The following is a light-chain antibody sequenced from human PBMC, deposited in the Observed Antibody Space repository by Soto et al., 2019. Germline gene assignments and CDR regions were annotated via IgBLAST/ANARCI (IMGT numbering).Light chain of an antibody. CDR3: LQYNSHPLT. Sequence: DIQMTQSPSAMSASLGDRVTITWRASQGISNSLAWFQQKPGKVPKRLIYAASTLQSGVPSRFSGSGSGTAFTLTISSLQPEDFAIYYCLQYNSHPLTFGGGTKVDIK. J-gene: IGKJ4*02. CDR2: AAS. CDR1: QGISNS. V-gene: IGKV1-17*03.